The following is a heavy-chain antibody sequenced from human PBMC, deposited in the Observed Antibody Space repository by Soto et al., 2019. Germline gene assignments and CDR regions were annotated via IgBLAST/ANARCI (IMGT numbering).Heavy chain of an antibody. Sequence: GGSLRLSCAASGFTFSSYAMHWVRQAPGKGLEWVAVISYDGSNKYYADSVKGRFTISRDNSKNTLYLQMNSLRAEDTAVYYCASPAAGGAVAVYYYGMDVWGQGTTVTVSS. V-gene: IGHV3-30-3*01. J-gene: IGHJ6*02. D-gene: IGHD6-19*01. CDR1: GFTFSSYA. CDR3: ASPAAGGAVAVYYYGMDV. CDR2: ISYDGSNK.